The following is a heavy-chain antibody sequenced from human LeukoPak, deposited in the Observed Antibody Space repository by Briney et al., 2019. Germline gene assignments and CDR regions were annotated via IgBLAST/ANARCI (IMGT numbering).Heavy chain of an antibody. CDR3: ARDRYSYDSSGYYYWFDP. CDR1: GGSISSYY. J-gene: IGHJ5*02. CDR2: IYTSGST. D-gene: IGHD3-22*01. V-gene: IGHV4-4*07. Sequence: SETLSLTCTVSGGSISSYYWSWIRQPAGKGLEWIGRIYTSGSTNYNPSLKSRVTMSVDTSKNQFSLKLSSVTAADTAVYYCARDRYSYDSSGYYYWFDPWGQGTLVTVSS.